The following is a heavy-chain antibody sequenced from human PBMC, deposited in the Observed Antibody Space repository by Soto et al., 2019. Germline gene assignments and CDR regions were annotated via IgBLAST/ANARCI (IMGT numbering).Heavy chain of an antibody. V-gene: IGHV3-30-3*01. CDR2: ISYDGSNK. D-gene: IGHD3-22*01. Sequence: ESGGGVVQPGRSLRLSCAASGFTFSSYAMHWVRQAPGKGLEWVAVISYDGSNKYYADSVKGRFTISRDNSKNTLYLQMNSLRAEDTAVYYCARVFGVVVGQFDYWGQGTLVTVSS. CDR1: GFTFSSYA. CDR3: ARVFGVVVGQFDY. J-gene: IGHJ4*02.